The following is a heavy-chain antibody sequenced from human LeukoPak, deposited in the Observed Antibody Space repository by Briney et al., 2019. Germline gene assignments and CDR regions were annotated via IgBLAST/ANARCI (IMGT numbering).Heavy chain of an antibody. CDR1: GGSISSSSYY. J-gene: IGHJ2*01. Sequence: PSETQSLTCTVSGGSISSSSYYWGWIRQPPGKGLEWIGSIYYSGSTYYNPSLKSRVTISVDTSKNQFSLKLSSVTGADTAVYYCARDRWELLIGWYFDLWGRGTLVTVSS. V-gene: IGHV4-39*07. CDR3: ARDRWELLIGWYFDL. CDR2: IYYSGST. D-gene: IGHD1-26*01.